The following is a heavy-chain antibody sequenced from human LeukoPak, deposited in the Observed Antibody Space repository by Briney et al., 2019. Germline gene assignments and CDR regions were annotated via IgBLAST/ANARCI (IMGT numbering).Heavy chain of an antibody. D-gene: IGHD6-13*01. CDR3: ARDKGSWYSSVCFQH. V-gene: IGHV3-48*01. J-gene: IGHJ1*01. CDR2: ISSSSSTI. Sequence: RAGGSLRLSCAASGFTFCSYSMNWVRQAPGKGLEWVSYISSSSSTIYYADSVKGRFTISRDNAKNSLYLQMNSLRAEDTAVYYCARDKGSWYSSVCFQHWGQGTLVTVSS. CDR1: GFTFCSYS.